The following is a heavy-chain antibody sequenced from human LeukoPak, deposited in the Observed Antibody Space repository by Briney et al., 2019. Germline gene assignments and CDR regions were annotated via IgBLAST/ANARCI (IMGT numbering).Heavy chain of an antibody. V-gene: IGHV3-53*01. J-gene: IGHJ3*02. CDR3: ASFDYYDSSHAFDI. CDR1: GFTVSSNY. CDR2: IYSGGST. D-gene: IGHD3-22*01. Sequence: GGSLRLSCAASGFTVSSNYMSWVRQAPGKGLEWVSVIYSGGSTYYADSVKGRFTISIDNSKNTLYLQMNSLRAEDTAVYYCASFDYYDSSHAFDIWGQGTMVAVSS.